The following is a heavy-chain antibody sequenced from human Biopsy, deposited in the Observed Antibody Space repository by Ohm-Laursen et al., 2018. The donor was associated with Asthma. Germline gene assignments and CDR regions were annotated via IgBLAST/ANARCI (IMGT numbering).Heavy chain of an antibody. Sequence: VKISCKASGYTFTDYGIAWVRQAPGLGLEWMGGISPIFGSSNYAQRFQGRVTITADIFTKTAYLEVSSLRSDDTAVYYCASPSSSREILYYYYNMDIWGQGTTVTV. CDR3: ASPSSSREILYYYYNMDI. CDR1: GYTFTDYG. CDR2: ISPIFGSS. D-gene: IGHD6-13*01. V-gene: IGHV1-69*13. J-gene: IGHJ6*02.